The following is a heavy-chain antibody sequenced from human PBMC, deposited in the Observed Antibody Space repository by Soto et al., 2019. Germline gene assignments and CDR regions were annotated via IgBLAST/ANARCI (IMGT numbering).Heavy chain of an antibody. V-gene: IGHV3-9*01. J-gene: IGHJ4*02. CDR3: AKDGGVWGSYRYTGRPFDY. CDR1: GFTFDDYA. CDR2: ISWNSGSI. D-gene: IGHD3-16*02. Sequence: EVQLVESGGGLVQPGRSLRLSCAASGFTFDDYAMHWVRQAPGKGLEWVSGISWNSGSIGYADSVKGRFTISRDNAKNSLYLQMNSLRAEDTALYYCAKDGGVWGSYRYTGRPFDYWGQGTLVTVSS.